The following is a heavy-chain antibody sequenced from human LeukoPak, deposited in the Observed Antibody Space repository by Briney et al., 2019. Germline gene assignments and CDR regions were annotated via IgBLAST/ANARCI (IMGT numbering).Heavy chain of an antibody. CDR1: GFTFSSYA. V-gene: IGHV3-30-3*01. Sequence: GRSLRLSCAASGFTFSSYAMHWVRQAPGKGLEWVAVISYDGSNKYYADSVKGRFTISRDNSKNTLYLQMNSLRAEDTAVYYCAREGGVKFDHWGQGTLVTVSS. J-gene: IGHJ4*02. CDR3: AREGGVKFDH. D-gene: IGHD2-21*01. CDR2: ISYDGSNK.